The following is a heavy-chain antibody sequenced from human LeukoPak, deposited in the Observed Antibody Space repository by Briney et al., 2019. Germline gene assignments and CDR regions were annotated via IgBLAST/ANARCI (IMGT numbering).Heavy chain of an antibody. Sequence: PGGSLRLSCAASGFTVSSNYMSWVRQAPGKGLEWVSVIYSGGSTYYADSVKGRFTISRDNSKNTLYLQMNSLRAEDTAVYYCASGGDCSSTSCHAIDYWGQGTLVTVSS. CDR2: IYSGGST. CDR3: ASGGDCSSTSCHAIDY. J-gene: IGHJ4*02. V-gene: IGHV3-53*01. CDR1: GFTVSSNY. D-gene: IGHD2-2*01.